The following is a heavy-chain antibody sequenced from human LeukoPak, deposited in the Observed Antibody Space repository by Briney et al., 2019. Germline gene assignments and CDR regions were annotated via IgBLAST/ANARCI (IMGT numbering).Heavy chain of an antibody. CDR2: LYSGGNT. J-gene: IGHJ4*02. CDR1: GFIVSGDF. V-gene: IGHV3-53*01. CDR3: AREGASSSFGY. Sequence: GGSLRLSCAASGFIVSGDFMSWVRQAPGKGLEWVSVLYSGGNTYHADSVKGRFTTSRDNSKNTLYLQMNSLRAEDTAVYYCAREGASSSFGYWGQGTLVTVSS. D-gene: IGHD6-13*01.